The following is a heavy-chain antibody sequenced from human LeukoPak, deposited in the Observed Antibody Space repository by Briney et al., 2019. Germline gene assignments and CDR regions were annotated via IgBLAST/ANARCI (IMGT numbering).Heavy chain of an antibody. CDR2: ISYDGSNK. CDR3: AKAPGDCTNGVCYNMEDY. CDR1: GFTFSSYG. V-gene: IGHV3-30*18. J-gene: IGHJ4*02. D-gene: IGHD2-8*01. Sequence: GGSLRLSCAASGFTFSSYGMHWVRQAPGKGLEWVAVISYDGSNKYYADSVKGRFTISRDNSKNTLYLQMNSLRAEDTAVYYCAKAPGDCTNGVCYNMEDYWGQGTLVTVS.